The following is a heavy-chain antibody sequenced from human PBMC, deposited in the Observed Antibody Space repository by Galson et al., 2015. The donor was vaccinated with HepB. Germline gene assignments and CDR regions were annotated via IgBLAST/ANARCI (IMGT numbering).Heavy chain of an antibody. CDR2: INPSGGST. J-gene: IGHJ5*02. Sequence: SVKVSCKASGYTFTSYYMHWVRQAPGQGLEWMGIINPSGGSTSYAQKFQGRVTITRDTSTSTVYMELSSLRSEDTAVYYCARVVTGDSSSGNWFDPWGQGTLVAVSS. D-gene: IGHD6-13*01. V-gene: IGHV1-46*01. CDR3: ARVVTGDSSSGNWFDP. CDR1: GYTFTSYY.